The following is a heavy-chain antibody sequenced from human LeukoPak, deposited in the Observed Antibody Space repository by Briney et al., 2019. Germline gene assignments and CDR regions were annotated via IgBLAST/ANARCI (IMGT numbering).Heavy chain of an antibody. J-gene: IGHJ4*02. V-gene: IGHV4-34*01. CDR3: AGNYRPYCSGGSCYSAFDY. D-gene: IGHD2-15*01. Sequence: SETLSLTCAVYGGSFSGYYWSWIRQPPGKGLEWIGEINHSGSTNYNPSLKSRVTISVDTSKNQFSLKLSSVTAADTAVYYCAGNYRPYCSGGSCYSAFDYWGQGTLVTVSS. CDR2: INHSGST. CDR1: GGSFSGYY.